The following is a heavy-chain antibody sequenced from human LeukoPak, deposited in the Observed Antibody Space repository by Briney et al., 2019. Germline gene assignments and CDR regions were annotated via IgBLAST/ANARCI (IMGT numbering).Heavy chain of an antibody. CDR3: ARQSGPYCSSWFDY. V-gene: IGHV4-59*05. Sequence: SETLSLTCTVSGGSISSYYWSWIRQPPGKGLEWIGSIFYSGSTCYKPSLKSRVSISVDTSKNQFSLKLSSVTAADTAVYYCARQSGPYCSSWFDYWGQGALVTVSS. D-gene: IGHD6-13*01. J-gene: IGHJ4*02. CDR2: IFYSGST. CDR1: GGSISSYY.